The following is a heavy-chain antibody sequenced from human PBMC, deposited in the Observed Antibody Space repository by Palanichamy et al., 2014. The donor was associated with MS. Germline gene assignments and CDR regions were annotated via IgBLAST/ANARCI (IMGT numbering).Heavy chain of an antibody. D-gene: IGHD3-3*01. V-gene: IGHV4-39*01. Sequence: QLQLQESGPGLVKPSETLSLTCTVSSGSISSSSSYWGWIRQPPGKGLEWIGSIYYSGNTHYNPSLKSRVTISVDTSKNQFSLKLSYVTAADTAVYYCARLIFGVIRAFDPWGQGTLVTVSS. CDR3: ARLIFGVIRAFDP. CDR2: IYYSGNT. J-gene: IGHJ5*02. CDR1: SGSISSSSSY.